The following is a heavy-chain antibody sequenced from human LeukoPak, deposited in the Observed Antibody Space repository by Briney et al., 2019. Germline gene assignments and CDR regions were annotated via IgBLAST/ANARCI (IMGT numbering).Heavy chain of an antibody. CDR3: ARDLLNEGNHLDY. Sequence: SETLSLTCTVSGGSVSSGSYYWSWVRQPPGKGLEWIGYIYYSGSTNYNPSLKSRVTISVDTSKNQFSLRLSSVTAADTAVYYCARDLLNEGNHLDYWGQGTLVTVSS. CDR2: IYYSGST. CDR1: GGSVSSGSYY. J-gene: IGHJ4*02. D-gene: IGHD4-23*01. V-gene: IGHV4-61*01.